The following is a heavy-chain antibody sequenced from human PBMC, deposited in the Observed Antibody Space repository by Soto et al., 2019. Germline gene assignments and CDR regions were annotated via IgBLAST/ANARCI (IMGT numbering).Heavy chain of an antibody. CDR1: GYTFTGYY. CDR3: ARTRIAAAGNQDYYYYGMDV. J-gene: IGHJ6*02. V-gene: IGHV1-2*04. D-gene: IGHD6-13*01. CDR2: INPNSGGT. Sequence: QVQLVQSGAEVKKPGASVKVSCKASGYTFTGYYMHWVRQAPGQGLEWMGWINPNSGGTNYAQKFQGWVTMTRDTSISTAYMELSRLRSDDTAVYYCARTRIAAAGNQDYYYYGMDVWGQGPTVTVSS.